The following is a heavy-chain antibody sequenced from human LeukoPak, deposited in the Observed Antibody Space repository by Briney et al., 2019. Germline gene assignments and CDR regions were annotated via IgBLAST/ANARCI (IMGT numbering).Heavy chain of an antibody. V-gene: IGHV4-59*01. Sequence: GSLRLSCAASGFTFSSYGMHWVRQAPGKGLEWIGHIYNSGSTNYNPSLKSRVTISVDTSKNQFSLKLSSVTAADTAVYYCARDYFGYYYDSRGYYYNHAFDIWGQGTMVTVSS. J-gene: IGHJ3*02. D-gene: IGHD3-22*01. CDR1: GFTFSSYG. CDR2: IYNSGST. CDR3: ARDYFGYYYDSRGYYYNHAFDI.